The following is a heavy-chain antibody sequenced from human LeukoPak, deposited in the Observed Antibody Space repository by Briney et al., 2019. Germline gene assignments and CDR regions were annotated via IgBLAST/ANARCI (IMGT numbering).Heavy chain of an antibody. D-gene: IGHD3-10*01. CDR3: ARGPMVRGVIRH. J-gene: IGHJ4*02. V-gene: IGHV1-2*02. CDR2: INPNSGGT. Sequence: ASVKVSCKASGYTFSGFYIHWVRQAPGQGLEWMGWINPNSGGTNFAQKFQGRVTMTRDTSISTAYMELSRLRSDDTAVYFCARGPMVRGVIRHWGQGTLVTVSS. CDR1: GYTFSGFY.